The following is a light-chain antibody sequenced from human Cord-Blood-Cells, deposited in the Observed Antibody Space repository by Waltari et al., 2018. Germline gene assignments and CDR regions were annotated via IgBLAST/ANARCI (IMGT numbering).Light chain of an antibody. J-gene: IGKJ1*01. CDR1: QSVLYSSNNKNY. CDR3: QQYYSTPWT. V-gene: IGKV4-1*01. Sequence: DIVMTQSPDSLAVSLGERATINCNSSQSVLYSSNNKNYLAWYQQKPGQPPKLLVYWASTRGSGVPDRFSGGGSGTDFTLTISSLQAEDVAVYYCQQYYSTPWTFGQGTKVEIK. CDR2: WAS.